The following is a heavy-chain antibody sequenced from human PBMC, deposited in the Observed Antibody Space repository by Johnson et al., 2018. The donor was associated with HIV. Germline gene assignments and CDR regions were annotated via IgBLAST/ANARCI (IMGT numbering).Heavy chain of an antibody. CDR3: AKGLGWELLTHDAFDI. J-gene: IGHJ3*02. V-gene: IGHV3-9*01. Sequence: VQLVESGGGLVQPGRSLRLSCAASGFTFDDYAMHWVRQAPGKGLEWVSGISWNSGRIGYADSVKGRFTISRDNAKNSLYLQMNSLRAEDTALYYCAKGLGWELLTHDAFDIWGQGTMVTVSS. CDR1: GFTFDDYA. D-gene: IGHD1-26*01. CDR2: ISWNSGRI.